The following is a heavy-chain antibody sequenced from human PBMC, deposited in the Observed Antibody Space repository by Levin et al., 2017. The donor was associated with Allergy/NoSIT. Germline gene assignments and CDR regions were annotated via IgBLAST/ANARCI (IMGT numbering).Heavy chain of an antibody. CDR1: GYSFSTYW. D-gene: IGHD6-6*01. J-gene: IGHJ5*02. Sequence: PGESLKISCEGSGYSFSTYWIGWVRQMPGKGLEWMAIIYPADSDTRYNPSFQGQVTISADKSSRTAYLQWNSLKASDTAMYYCARLQNAGRFSSSSGWFDPWGPGTLVTVS. CDR3: ARLQNAGRFSSSSGWFDP. CDR2: IYPADSDT. V-gene: IGHV5-51*01.